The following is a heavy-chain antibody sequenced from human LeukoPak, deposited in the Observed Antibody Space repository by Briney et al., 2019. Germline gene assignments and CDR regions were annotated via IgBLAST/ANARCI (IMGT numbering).Heavy chain of an antibody. Sequence: KPGASVKVSCKASGYTFTSYDINWVRQATGQGLVWMGWMNPNSGNTGYAQKFQGRVTMTRNTSISTAYMELSSLRSEDTAVYYCARLYGDYWYFDLWGRGTLVTVSS. CDR1: GYTFTSYD. CDR3: ARLYGDYWYFDL. J-gene: IGHJ2*01. D-gene: IGHD4-17*01. V-gene: IGHV1-8*01. CDR2: MNPNSGNT.